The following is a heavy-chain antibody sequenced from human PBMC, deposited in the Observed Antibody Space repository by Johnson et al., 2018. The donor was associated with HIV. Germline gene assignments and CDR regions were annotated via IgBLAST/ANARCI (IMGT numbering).Heavy chain of an antibody. D-gene: IGHD3-9*01. Sequence: QMLLVESGGGVVQPGGSLRLSCATSGFTFSSYAMHWVRQAPGKGLEWVAVISYDGSNKYYADSVRGRFTISRDNSKNTLYLQMNSLRAEDTAVYYCAKPFPRWFAPLDTAFDIWGQGTMVTVSS. CDR2: ISYDGSNK. V-gene: IGHV3-30-3*02. J-gene: IGHJ3*02. CDR3: AKPFPRWFAPLDTAFDI. CDR1: GFTFSSYA.